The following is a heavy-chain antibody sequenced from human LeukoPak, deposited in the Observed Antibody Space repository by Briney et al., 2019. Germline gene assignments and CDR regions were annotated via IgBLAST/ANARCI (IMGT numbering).Heavy chain of an antibody. D-gene: IGHD3-22*01. Sequence: SETLSLTCTVSGDSISGYYWSWIRQTPGRGLDGIASIHSSATTKYNPSLKSRVTMSVDTSKNQFSLRLTSVTAADTAVYFCARGYFDTSGSSNPFDYWGQGALVTVSS. J-gene: IGHJ4*02. V-gene: IGHV4-4*09. CDR3: ARGYFDTSGSSNPFDY. CDR1: GDSISGYY. CDR2: IHSSATT.